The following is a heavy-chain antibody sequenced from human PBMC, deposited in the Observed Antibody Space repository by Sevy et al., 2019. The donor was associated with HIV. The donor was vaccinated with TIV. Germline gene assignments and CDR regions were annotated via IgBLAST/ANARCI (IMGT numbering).Heavy chain of an antibody. D-gene: IGHD2-2*01. Sequence: GESLKISCAASGFTFSSYSMNWVRQAPGKGLEWVSSISGISNYIYDADSVKGRFTISRDNAKSPLYLQMNSLRAEDTAVYYCARTGCSISSCLMADAFDIWGQGTLVTVSS. V-gene: IGHV3-21*06. J-gene: IGHJ3*02. CDR3: ARTGCSISSCLMADAFDI. CDR2: ISGISNYI. CDR1: GFTFSSYS.